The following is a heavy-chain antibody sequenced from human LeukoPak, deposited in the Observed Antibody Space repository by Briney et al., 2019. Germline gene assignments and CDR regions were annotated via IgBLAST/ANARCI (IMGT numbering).Heavy chain of an antibody. CDR3: AREVAYYDILTGYHYMGSYIDY. J-gene: IGHJ4*02. CDR1: GFTFSSYY. CDR2: IKEDGSER. V-gene: IGHV3-7*03. Sequence: GGSLRLSCVASGFTFSSYYMSWVRQAPGKGLEWVANIKEDGSERYYVDSMKGRFTISRDNAKNSLYLQMNSLRAEDTAVYYCAREVAYYDILTGYHYMGSYIDYWGQGTLVTVSS. D-gene: IGHD3-9*01.